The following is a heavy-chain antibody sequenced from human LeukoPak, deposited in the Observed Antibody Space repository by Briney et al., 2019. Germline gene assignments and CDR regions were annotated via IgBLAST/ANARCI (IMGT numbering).Heavy chain of an antibody. Sequence: GGPLRLSCAASGFTFSSYSMNWVRQAPGKGLEWVSSISSSSSYIYYADSVKGRFTISRDNAKNSLYLQMNSLRAEDTAVYYCARDPDYNYYFGYWGQGTLVTVSS. V-gene: IGHV3-21*01. D-gene: IGHD4-11*01. CDR1: GFTFSSYS. CDR2: ISSSSSYI. CDR3: ARDPDYNYYFGY. J-gene: IGHJ4*02.